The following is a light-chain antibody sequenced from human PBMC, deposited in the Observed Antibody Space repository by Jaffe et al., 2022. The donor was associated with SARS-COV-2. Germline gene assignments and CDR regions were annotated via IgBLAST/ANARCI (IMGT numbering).Light chain of an antibody. V-gene: IGKV1-39*01. CDR2: AAS. CDR3: QQSYTTPLT. Sequence: DIRMTQTPSSLSASVGDRVTITCRASQTINSYLNWYQQKPGKAPKLLIYAASNLQSGVPLRFSGSGSGTDFALTISSLQPEDFATYYCQQSYTTPLTFGGGTKVEIK. CDR1: QTINSY. J-gene: IGKJ4*01.